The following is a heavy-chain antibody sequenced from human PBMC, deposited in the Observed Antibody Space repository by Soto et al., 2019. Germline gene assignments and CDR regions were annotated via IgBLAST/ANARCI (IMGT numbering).Heavy chain of an antibody. CDR2: IYYSGST. D-gene: IGHD6-13*01. CDR3: ASHSSSWENFDY. J-gene: IGHJ4*02. Sequence: SETLSITFTVCGGSVSNSSYYWGWIRQHPGKGLEWIGYIYYSGSTYYNPSLKSRVTISVDTSKNQFSLKLSSVTAADTAVYYCASHSSSWENFDYWGQGTLVTVSS. V-gene: IGHV4-31*03. CDR1: GGSVSNSSYY.